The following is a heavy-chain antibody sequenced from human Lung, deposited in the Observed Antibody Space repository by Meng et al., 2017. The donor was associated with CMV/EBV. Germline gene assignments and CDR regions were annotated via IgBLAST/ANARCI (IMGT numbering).Heavy chain of an antibody. V-gene: IGHV3-15*01. D-gene: IGHD3-10*01. CDR1: GFTLSNAW. J-gene: IGHJ4*02. CDR3: TTYFSGSGDY. Sequence: GGSLTLSCVASGFTLSNAWMTWVRQAPGKWLEWVGRIYKMSDGGPTEYAEPVRGRFTVSRDDSRNTFYLQMSSLRTHHTAVYYCTTYFSGSGDYWGRGTQVTVSS. CDR2: IYKMSDGGPT.